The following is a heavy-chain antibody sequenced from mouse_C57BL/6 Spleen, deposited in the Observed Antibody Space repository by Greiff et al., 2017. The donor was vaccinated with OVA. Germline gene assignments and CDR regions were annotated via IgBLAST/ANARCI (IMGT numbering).Heavy chain of an antibody. CDR2: IYPGDGDT. Sequence: QVQLQQSGPELVKPGASVKISCKASGYAFSSSWMNWVKQRPGKGLEWIGRIYPGDGDTNYNGKFKGKATLTADKSSSTAYMQLSSLTSEDSAVYFCARDYGYDRAMDYWGQGTSVTVSS. V-gene: IGHV1-82*01. CDR3: ARDYGYDRAMDY. CDR1: GYAFSSSW. J-gene: IGHJ4*01. D-gene: IGHD2-2*01.